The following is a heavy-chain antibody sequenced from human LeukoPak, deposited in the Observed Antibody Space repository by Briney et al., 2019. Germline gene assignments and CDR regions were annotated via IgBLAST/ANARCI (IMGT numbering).Heavy chain of an antibody. CDR3: ARQALGVVTYFDY. CDR2: IDASGNP. V-gene: IGHV4-61*02. D-gene: IGHD2-21*02. Sequence: SETLSLTCTVSGDSISSGTYYWSWIRQPAGKGLEWIGRIDASGNPNYNPSLRSRLTMSVDTSKNQFSLNLRFVTAADTAVYYCARQALGVVTYFDYWGQGTLVTVSS. J-gene: IGHJ4*02. CDR1: GDSISSGTYY.